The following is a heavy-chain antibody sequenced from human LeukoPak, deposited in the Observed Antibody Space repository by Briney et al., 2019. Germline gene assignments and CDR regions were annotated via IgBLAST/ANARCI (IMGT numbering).Heavy chain of an antibody. V-gene: IGHV3-48*03. D-gene: IGHD3-10*01. CDR1: GFTFSSYE. CDR2: ISSSGSTI. Sequence: GGSLRLSCAASGFTFSSYEMNWVRQAPGKGLEWVSYISSSGSTIYYADSVKGRFTISRDNAKNSLYLQMNSLRAEDTAVYYCARVPAGSGSLNWFDPWGQGTLVTVSS. CDR3: ARVPAGSGSLNWFDP. J-gene: IGHJ5*02.